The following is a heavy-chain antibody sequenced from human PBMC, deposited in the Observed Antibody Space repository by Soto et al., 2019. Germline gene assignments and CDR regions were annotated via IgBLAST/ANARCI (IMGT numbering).Heavy chain of an antibody. CDR2: IYSSGRA. V-gene: IGHV4-4*07. J-gene: IGHJ4*02. CDR1: RASIYTYS. CDR3: ATIVGANDY. Sequence: QVQLQESGPRLLKPSDTLSLTCTVSRASIYTYSWTWIRQPAGKGLQWMGHIYSSGRANYSPSLKRRVSMSVDSSKNQISLKLTSVTAADTAVYYCATIVGANDYWGQGTLVTVSS. D-gene: IGHD1-26*01.